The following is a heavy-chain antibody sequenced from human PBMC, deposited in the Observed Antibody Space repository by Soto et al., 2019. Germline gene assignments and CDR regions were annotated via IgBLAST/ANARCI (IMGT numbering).Heavy chain of an antibody. CDR2: INPNSGGT. J-gene: IGHJ5*02. V-gene: IGHV1-2*02. D-gene: IGHD3-16*01. CDR1: GYTFTGYY. CDR3: ARASRGEIGDWFDP. Sequence: QVQLVQSGAEVKKPGASVKVSCKASGYTFTGYYIHWVRQAPGQGLEWMGWINPNSGGTNYAQKLQGRATKTRDTSISTAYMELSRLRSDDTAVYYCARASRGEIGDWFDPWGQGTLVTVSS.